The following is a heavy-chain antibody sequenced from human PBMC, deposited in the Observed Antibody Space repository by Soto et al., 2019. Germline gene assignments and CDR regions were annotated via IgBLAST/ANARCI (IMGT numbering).Heavy chain of an antibody. CDR1: GDTFSSFA. J-gene: IGHJ6*02. CDR3: ARDIDREQPGGNYRYALEV. D-gene: IGHD1-1*01. V-gene: IGHV1-69*12. Sequence: QVQLVQSGAEVKKPGSSVKVSCKASGDTFSSFAISWVRQAPGQGLEWMGGIIPIFRTPKYAQKFQGRVTITADEPTSTAYMELSSLRTEDTAVYYCARDIDREQPGGNYRYALEVWGQWTTVIVTS. CDR2: IIPIFRTP.